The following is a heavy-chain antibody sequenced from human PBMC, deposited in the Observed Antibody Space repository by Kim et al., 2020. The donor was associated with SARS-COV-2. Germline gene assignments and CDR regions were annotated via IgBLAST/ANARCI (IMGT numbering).Heavy chain of an antibody. Sequence: ASVKVSCKASGYTFTGYYMHWVRQAPGQGLEWMGWINPNSGGTNYAQKFQGRVTMTRDTSISTAYMELSRLRSDDTAVYYCARDLDYGDYEATEYFQHWGQGTLVTVSS. D-gene: IGHD4-17*01. V-gene: IGHV1-2*02. CDR1: GYTFTGYY. J-gene: IGHJ1*01. CDR2: INPNSGGT. CDR3: ARDLDYGDYEATEYFQH.